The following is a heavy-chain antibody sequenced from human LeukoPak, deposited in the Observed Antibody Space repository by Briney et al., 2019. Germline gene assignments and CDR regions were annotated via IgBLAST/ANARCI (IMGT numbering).Heavy chain of an antibody. V-gene: IGHV3-7*01. J-gene: IGHJ4*02. CDR3: ARVEASGYDYGAFDY. Sequence: GGSLTLSCAASGFTFNRYWMSWVRQAPGKELQWVANIKQDGSAKYYVDSVKGRFTISSDNAKNSLYLQMNSLRAEDTAVYYCARVEASGYDYGAFDYWGQGTLVTVSS. CDR1: GFTFNRYW. CDR2: IKQDGSAK. D-gene: IGHD5-12*01.